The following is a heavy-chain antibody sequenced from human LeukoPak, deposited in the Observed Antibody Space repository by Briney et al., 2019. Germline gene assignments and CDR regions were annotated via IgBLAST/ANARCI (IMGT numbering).Heavy chain of an antibody. J-gene: IGHJ4*02. CDR3: AARTSCCYPTPFDY. V-gene: IGHV1-69*05. CDR2: IIPIFGTA. Sequence: ASVKVSCKASGGTFSSYAISWVRQAPGQGLEWMGGIIPIFGTANYAQKFQGRVTITTDESTSTAYMELSSLRSEDTAVYYCAARTSCCYPTPFDYWGQGTLVTVSS. CDR1: GGTFSSYA. D-gene: IGHD2-2*01.